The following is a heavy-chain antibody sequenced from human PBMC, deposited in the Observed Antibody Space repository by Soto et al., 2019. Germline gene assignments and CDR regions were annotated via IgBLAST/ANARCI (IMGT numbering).Heavy chain of an antibody. V-gene: IGHV1-46*03. CDR3: VRDPSSGYRSFDY. CDR2: INLSADRT. J-gene: IGHJ4*02. CDR1: GYIFTNYY. D-gene: IGHD3-22*01. Sequence: ASVKVSCKASGYIFTNYYMHWVRQAPGQGLEWMGIINLSADRTSYAQKFQGRFTVTMDTSTSTVYMELGSLRSEGTAVYYCVRDPSSGYRSFDYWGQGTLVTVSS.